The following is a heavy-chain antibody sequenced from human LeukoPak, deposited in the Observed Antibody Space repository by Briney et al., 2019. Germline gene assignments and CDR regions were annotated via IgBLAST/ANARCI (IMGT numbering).Heavy chain of an antibody. Sequence: GGSLRLSCAASGFTFSTDAMTWVRQAPGKGLQWVSAISGSGGDTYYEDSVKGRFTISRDNSKNMMYLQMNSLRAEDTAVYYCARDSSGWSKNFWGQGTLVTVSS. CDR3: ARDSSGWSKNF. J-gene: IGHJ4*02. CDR1: GFTFSTDA. CDR2: ISGSGGDT. D-gene: IGHD6-19*01. V-gene: IGHV3-23*01.